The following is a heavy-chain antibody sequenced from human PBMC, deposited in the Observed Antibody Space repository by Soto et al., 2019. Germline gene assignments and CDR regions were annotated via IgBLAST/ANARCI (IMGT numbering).Heavy chain of an antibody. J-gene: IGHJ4*02. CDR2: INHSGST. V-gene: IGHV4-34*01. CDR1: GGSFSGYY. CDR3: ATSLTAAATLDY. Sequence: SETLSLTCAVYGGSFSGYYWSWIRQPPGKGLEWIGEINHSGSTNYNPSLKSRVTISVDTSKNQFSLKLSSVTAADTAVYYCATSLTAAATLDYWGQGTLVTVSS. D-gene: IGHD6-13*01.